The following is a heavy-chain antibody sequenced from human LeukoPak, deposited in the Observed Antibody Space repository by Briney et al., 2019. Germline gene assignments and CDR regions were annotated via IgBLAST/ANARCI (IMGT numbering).Heavy chain of an antibody. Sequence: GGSLRLSCAASGFTFNNYGMHWVRQAPGKGLEWVAFIRHDGTNKYYADSVKGRFTISRDNSKNTLYLQMNSLRAEDTAVYYCAKDRYDGDSSSWYLGPGYFDYWGQGTLVTVSS. CDR3: AKDRYDGDSSSWYLGPGYFDY. J-gene: IGHJ4*02. V-gene: IGHV3-30*02. D-gene: IGHD6-13*01. CDR2: IRHDGTNK. CDR1: GFTFNNYG.